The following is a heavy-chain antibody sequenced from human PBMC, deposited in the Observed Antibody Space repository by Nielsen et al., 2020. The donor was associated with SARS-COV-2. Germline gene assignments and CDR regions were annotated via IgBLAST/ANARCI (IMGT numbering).Heavy chain of an antibody. V-gene: IGHV1-69*01. CDR2: IIPIFGTA. D-gene: IGHD4-23*01. J-gene: IGHJ6*03. CDR3: ARDTGTVVTPYYYYYMDV. Sequence: WVRQAPGQGLEWMGGIIPIFGTANYAQKFQGRVTITADESTSTAYMELGSLRSEDTAVYYCARDTGTVVTPYYYYYMDVWGKGTTVTVSS.